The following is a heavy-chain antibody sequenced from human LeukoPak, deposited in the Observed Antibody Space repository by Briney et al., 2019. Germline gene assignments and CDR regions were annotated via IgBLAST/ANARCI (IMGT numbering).Heavy chain of an antibody. CDR1: GFTFSSYT. CDR3: ARDGYYYGSGSYYKVDFDY. D-gene: IGHD3-10*01. J-gene: IGHJ4*02. Sequence: GGSLRLSCAASGFTFSSYTMNWVRQAPGKGLEWVSSITSSSSYIYYADSVKGRFTISRDNAKNSLYLQMNSLRAEDTAVYYCARDGYYYGSGSYYKVDFDYWGQGTLVTVSS. CDR2: ITSSSSYI. V-gene: IGHV3-21*01.